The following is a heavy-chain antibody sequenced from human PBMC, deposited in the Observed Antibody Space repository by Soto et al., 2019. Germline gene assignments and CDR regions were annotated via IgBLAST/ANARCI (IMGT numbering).Heavy chain of an antibody. CDR3: AHGYCRGGSCYSIGRYFQH. CDR1: GFSLSTSGVG. J-gene: IGHJ1*01. Sequence: QITLKESGPTLVKPTQTLTLTCTFSGFSLSTSGVGVGWIRQPPGKALEWLALIYWDDDKRYSPSLKSRLTITKDTSKNQVVLTMTNMDPVDTATYYCAHGYCRGGSCYSIGRYFQHWGQGTLVTVSS. D-gene: IGHD2-15*01. CDR2: IYWDDDK. V-gene: IGHV2-5*02.